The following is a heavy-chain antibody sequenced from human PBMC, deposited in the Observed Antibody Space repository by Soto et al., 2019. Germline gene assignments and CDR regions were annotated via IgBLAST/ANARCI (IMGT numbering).Heavy chain of an antibody. CDR3: ATQAPYSSSPYYYYYLDV. CDR1: GGSFSGYY. D-gene: IGHD6-6*01. V-gene: IGHV4-34*01. J-gene: IGHJ6*03. Sequence: QVQLQQWGAGLLKPSETLSLTCAVYGGSFSGYYWSWIRQSPGKGLEWIGETNHTGSTNCNPSLKSRATISVDTSKNQFSLKLNSVTAADTAVYYCATQAPYSSSPYYYYYLDVWGKGTTVTVSS. CDR2: TNHTGST.